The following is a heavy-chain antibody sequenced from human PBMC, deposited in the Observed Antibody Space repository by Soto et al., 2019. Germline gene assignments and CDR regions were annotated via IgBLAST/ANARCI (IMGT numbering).Heavy chain of an antibody. CDR3: ARTRYNWNYDYGMDV. J-gene: IGHJ6*02. CDR2: IDWDDDK. D-gene: IGHD1-20*01. CDR1: GFSLSTSGMC. V-gene: IGHV2-70*01. Sequence: KSGPTLVNPTQTLTLTCTFSGFSLSTSGMCVSWIRQPPGKALEWLVLIDWDDDKYYSTSLKTRLTISKDTSKNQVVLTMTNMDPVDTATYYCARTRYNWNYDYGMDVWGQGTTVTVSS.